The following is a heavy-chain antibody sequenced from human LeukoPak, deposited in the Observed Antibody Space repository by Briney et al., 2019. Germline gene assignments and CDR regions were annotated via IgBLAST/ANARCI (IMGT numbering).Heavy chain of an antibody. D-gene: IGHD3-3*01. J-gene: IGHJ5*02. CDR3: ARAALVSSEYYDFLNWFDP. CDR2: IYTSGST. Sequence: SQTLSLTCTVSGGSISSGSYYWSWIRQPAGKGLEWIGRIYTSGSTNYNPSLKSRVTISLDTSKNQFSLRLTSVTAADTAVYYCARAALVSSEYYDFLNWFDPWGQGTLVTVSS. CDR1: GGSISSGSYY. V-gene: IGHV4-61*02.